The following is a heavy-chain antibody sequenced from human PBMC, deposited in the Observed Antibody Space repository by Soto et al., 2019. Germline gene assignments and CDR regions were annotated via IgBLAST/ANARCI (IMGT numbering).Heavy chain of an antibody. Sequence: QVQLVESGGGVVQPGRSLRLSCAASGFTFSSYGMHWVRQAPGKGLEWVAVISYDGSNKYYADSVKGRFTISRDNSKNTLYLQMNSLRAEDTAVYYCAKLAGYSSGEDLLDYWGQGTLVTVSS. V-gene: IGHV3-30*18. J-gene: IGHJ4*02. D-gene: IGHD6-19*01. CDR3: AKLAGYSSGEDLLDY. CDR1: GFTFSSYG. CDR2: ISYDGSNK.